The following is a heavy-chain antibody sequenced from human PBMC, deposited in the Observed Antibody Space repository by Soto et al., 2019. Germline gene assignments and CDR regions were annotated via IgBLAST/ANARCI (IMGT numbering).Heavy chain of an antibody. D-gene: IGHD3-16*01. J-gene: IGHJ6*02. CDR3: ARRAHMSRRGETFSYYCYGMDV. Sequence: EVQLVQSGAEVKKPGESLRISCKGSGYSFTSYWISWVRQMPGKGLEWMGRIDPIDSYTNYSPSFQGHVTISADKSMXTXXXPXXSLKASDTAMYYCARRAHMSRRGETFSYYCYGMDVWGQGTTVTVSS. CDR2: IDPIDSYT. V-gene: IGHV5-10-1*01. CDR1: GYSFTSYW.